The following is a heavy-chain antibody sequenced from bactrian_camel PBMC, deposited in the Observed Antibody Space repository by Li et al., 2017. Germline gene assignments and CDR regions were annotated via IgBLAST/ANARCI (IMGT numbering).Heavy chain of an antibody. Sequence: QVQLVESGGGSVRTGGSLRLSCAASAIGDTYNCMGWFRQAPGKEREGVAAIWPDGGSTYYLEPVRGRFTISQDYYKNTVYLQMNNLKPEDTAMYYCAARSVCLDLLRAIPLSRWVGQGTQVTVS. D-gene: IGHD1*01. V-gene: IGHV3S54*01. J-gene: IGHJ4*01. CDR1: AIGDTYNC. CDR2: IWPDGGST.